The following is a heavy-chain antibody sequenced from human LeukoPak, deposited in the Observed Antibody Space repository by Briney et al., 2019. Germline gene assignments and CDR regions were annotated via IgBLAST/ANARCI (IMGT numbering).Heavy chain of an antibody. Sequence: PSETLSLTCTVSGGSISSSSYYWGWIRRPPGEGLEWIGSIYYSGSTYYNPSLKSRVTISVDTSKNQFSLKLSSVTAADTAVYYCARDDSSGYRPPGWCDPRGQGTLVTVSS. J-gene: IGHJ5*02. CDR2: IYYSGST. CDR1: GGSISSSSYY. V-gene: IGHV4-39*07. D-gene: IGHD3-22*01. CDR3: ARDDSSGYRPPGWCDP.